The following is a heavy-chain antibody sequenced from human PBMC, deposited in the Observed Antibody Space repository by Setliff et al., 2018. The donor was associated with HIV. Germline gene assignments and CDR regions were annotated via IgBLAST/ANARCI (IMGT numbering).Heavy chain of an antibody. V-gene: IGHV3-7*03. D-gene: IGHD6-19*01. J-gene: IGHJ6*03. Sequence: PGGSLRLSCAASGLIFSSYWMSWVRQAPGKGLEWVANIKQDGSEKYYVDSVKGRFTISRDNAKNSLYLQMNSLRAEDTAVYYCARESGYTGGWGYGATYNYYMDVWGKGTTVTVSS. CDR2: IKQDGSEK. CDR1: GLIFSSYW. CDR3: ARESGYTGGWGYGATYNYYMDV.